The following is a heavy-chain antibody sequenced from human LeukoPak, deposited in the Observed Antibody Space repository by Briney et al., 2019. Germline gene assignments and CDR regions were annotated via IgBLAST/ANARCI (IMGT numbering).Heavy chain of an antibody. CDR3: ARAGAVANYGMDV. J-gene: IGHJ6*04. Sequence: GGSLGLSCAASGFTFSSYSMNWVRQAPGKGLEWVSSISSSSYIYYADSVKGRFTISRDNAKNSLYLQMNSLRAEDTAVYYCARAGAVANYGMDVWGKGTTVTVSS. CDR2: ISSSSYI. CDR1: GFTFSSYS. D-gene: IGHD6-19*01. V-gene: IGHV3-21*01.